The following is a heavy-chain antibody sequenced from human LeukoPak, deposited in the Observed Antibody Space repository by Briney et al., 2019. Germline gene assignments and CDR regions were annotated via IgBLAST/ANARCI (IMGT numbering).Heavy chain of an antibody. CDR3: ARFPGYCSSTSCSPYYYYGMDV. CDR1: GFTFSSYS. J-gene: IGHJ6*02. V-gene: IGHV3-21*01. D-gene: IGHD2-2*01. CDR2: ISSSSSYI. Sequence: GGSLRLSCAASGFTFSSYSMNWVRQAPGKGLEWVSSISSSSSYIYYADSVKGRFTISRDNAKNSLYLQMSSLRAEDTAVYYCARFPGYCSSTSCSPYYYYGMDVWGQGTTVTVSS.